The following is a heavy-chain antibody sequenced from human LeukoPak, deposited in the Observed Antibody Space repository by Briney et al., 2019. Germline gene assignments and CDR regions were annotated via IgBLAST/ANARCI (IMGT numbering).Heavy chain of an antibody. CDR3: ATLGGTARFDP. Sequence: GGSLRLSCGASGFTFSSYWMSWVRQAPGRGLEWVANIKQDGSEKDYVDSEKGRFTISRDNAKNSLYLQMSNLRAEDTAIYYCATLGGTARFDPWGQGTLVTVSS. CDR1: GFTFSSYW. V-gene: IGHV3-7*01. CDR2: IKQDGSEK. J-gene: IGHJ5*02. D-gene: IGHD1-7*01.